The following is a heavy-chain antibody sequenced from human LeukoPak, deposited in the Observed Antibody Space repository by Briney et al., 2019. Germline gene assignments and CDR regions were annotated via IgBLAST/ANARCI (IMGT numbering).Heavy chain of an antibody. V-gene: IGHV1-69*05. CDR3: ARQENPYYYDSSGQGRRAFDI. CDR2: IIPIFGTA. Sequence: SVKVSCKASGGTFSSYAISWVRQAPGQGLEWMGGIIPIFGTANYAQKFQGRATITTDESTSTAYMELSSLRSEDTAVYYCARQENPYYYDSSGQGRRAFDIWGQGTMVTVSS. CDR1: GGTFSSYA. D-gene: IGHD3-22*01. J-gene: IGHJ3*02.